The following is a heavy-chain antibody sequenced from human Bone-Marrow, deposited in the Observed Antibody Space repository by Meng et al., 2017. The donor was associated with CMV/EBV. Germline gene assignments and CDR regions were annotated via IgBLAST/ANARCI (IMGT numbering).Heavy chain of an antibody. Sequence: GESLKISCAASGFTFSDYYMSWIRQAPGKGLEWVSYISNSGSTIYYADSVKGRFTISRDNAKNSLYLQMNSLRAEDTAVYYCARGGLSGYSYRGGYYYGMDVWGQGTTVTVSS. J-gene: IGHJ6*02. D-gene: IGHD5-18*01. CDR2: ISNSGSTI. CDR1: GFTFSDYY. CDR3: ARGGLSGYSYRGGYYYGMDV. V-gene: IGHV3-11*01.